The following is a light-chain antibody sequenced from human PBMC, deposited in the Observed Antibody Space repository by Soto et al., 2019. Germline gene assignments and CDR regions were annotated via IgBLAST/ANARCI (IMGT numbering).Light chain of an antibody. J-gene: IGKJ2*01. CDR3: QQANSFPYT. Sequence: DIQMTQSPSSVSASVGDRVTITCRASQHISSWLAWYQQKPGKAPKLLIYTASSLHSDVPSRFSGSGSGTDFTLTISSRQPEDFATYFCQQANSFPYTFGQGTKVE. CDR1: QHISSW. V-gene: IGKV1-12*01. CDR2: TAS.